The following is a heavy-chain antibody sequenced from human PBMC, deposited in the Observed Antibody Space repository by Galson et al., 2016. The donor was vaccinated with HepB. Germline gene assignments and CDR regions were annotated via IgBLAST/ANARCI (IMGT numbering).Heavy chain of an antibody. D-gene: IGHD6-13*01. CDR3: ARNLIAGFQAWFDP. CDR1: GDSMTSGRW. CDR2: IFHSGTV. Sequence: SETLSLTCNIFGDSMTSGRWWSWVRQPPGKGLEWIAEIFHSGTVNYNPSLRSRVTMSVDESKKQYSLHLSSVTAADTAVYYCARNLIAGFQAWFDPWGQGTLVTVSS. V-gene: IGHV4-4*02. J-gene: IGHJ5*02.